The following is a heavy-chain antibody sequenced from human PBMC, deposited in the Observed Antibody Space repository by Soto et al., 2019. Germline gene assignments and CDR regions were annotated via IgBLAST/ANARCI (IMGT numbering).Heavy chain of an antibody. CDR3: TRPSYDSTGYLGMDV. D-gene: IGHD3-22*01. V-gene: IGHV5-10-1*01. Sequence: GESLKISCQGSGYNFNNYWINWVRQTPGIGLEWMGRIDPSDSYTNDNPAFRGHVSMSADRSINTAYRQWSSLRASDSAIYYCTRPSYDSTGYLGMDVWGQGTTVTVYS. J-gene: IGHJ6*02. CDR1: GYNFNNYW. CDR2: IDPSDSYT.